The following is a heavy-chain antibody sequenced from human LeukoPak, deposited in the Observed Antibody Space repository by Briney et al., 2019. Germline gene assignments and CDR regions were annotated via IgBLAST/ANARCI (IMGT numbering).Heavy chain of an antibody. CDR1: GFTFSSYA. Sequence: GGSLRLSCAASGFTFSSYAMNWVRQAPGKGLEWVSSMSGSGGSTYYAGSVKGRFTISRDNLKNTLYLQINSLRAEDTVVYYCAKGNGDSCYSVYDFWGQGTLVTVSS. CDR2: MSGSGGST. V-gene: IGHV3-23*01. J-gene: IGHJ4*02. CDR3: AKGNGDSCYSVYDF. D-gene: IGHD2-15*01.